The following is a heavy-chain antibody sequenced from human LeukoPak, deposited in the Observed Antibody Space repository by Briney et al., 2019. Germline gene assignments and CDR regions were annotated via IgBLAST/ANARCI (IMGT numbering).Heavy chain of an antibody. CDR2: ISYDGSNK. CDR1: GFTFSSYG. Sequence: GGSRRLSCAASGFTFSSYGMHWVRPAPGKGLGWVAVISYDGSNKYYADSVKGRFTISRDNSKNTLYLQMNSLRAEDTAVYYCAKAWMVVAAPDYWGQGTLVTVSS. CDR3: AKAWMVVAAPDY. D-gene: IGHD2-15*01. J-gene: IGHJ4*02. V-gene: IGHV3-30*18.